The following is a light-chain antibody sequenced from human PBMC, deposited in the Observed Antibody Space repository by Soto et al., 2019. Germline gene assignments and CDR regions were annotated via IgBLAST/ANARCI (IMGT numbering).Light chain of an antibody. V-gene: IGLV2-14*01. J-gene: IGLJ3*02. CDR3: SSYTSIITRG. CDR1: SSDVGGYNY. Sequence: QSALPQPASVSGSPGQSITISCTGTSSDVGGYNYVSRYQQHPGKAPKLMIYEVSNRASGVSNRFSGSKSGNTASRTSSGRQAEAEAYYYCSSYTSIITRGFGVGSELAAL. CDR2: EVS.